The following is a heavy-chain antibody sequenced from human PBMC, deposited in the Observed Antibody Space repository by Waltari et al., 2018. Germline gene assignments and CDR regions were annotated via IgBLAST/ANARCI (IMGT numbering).Heavy chain of an antibody. CDR3: ARAPTYGDHPWYYGMDV. V-gene: IGHV3-11*01. J-gene: IGHJ6*02. Sequence: QVQLVESGGGVVQPGRSLRLSCAASGFTFSDYSMRWIRQAPGTGLEWVADMSRSGSTIYYADAVKGGFTISRDNAKNSLYLQMNSLRAEDTAVYYWARAPTYGDHPWYYGMDVWGQGTTVTVSS. D-gene: IGHD4-17*01. CDR1: GFTFSDYS. CDR2: MSRSGSTI.